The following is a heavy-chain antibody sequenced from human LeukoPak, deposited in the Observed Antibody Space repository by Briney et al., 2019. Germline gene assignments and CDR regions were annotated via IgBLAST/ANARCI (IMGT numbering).Heavy chain of an antibody. V-gene: IGHV1-69*13. Sequence: GASVKVSFKASGGTFSSYGISWVRQAPGQGLEWMGGIIPIFGTANYAQKFQGRVTITADESTSTAYMELSILRSEDTAVYYCARDHSSGLYYFDYWGQGTLVTVSS. J-gene: IGHJ4*02. CDR1: GGTFSSYG. D-gene: IGHD6-19*01. CDR3: ARDHSSGLYYFDY. CDR2: IIPIFGTA.